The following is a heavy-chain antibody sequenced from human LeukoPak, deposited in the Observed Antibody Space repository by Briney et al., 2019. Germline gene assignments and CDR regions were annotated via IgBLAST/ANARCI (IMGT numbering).Heavy chain of an antibody. D-gene: IGHD5-18*01. V-gene: IGHV3-23*01. J-gene: IGHJ4*02. CDR3: ARDRQGYSYGSGY. Sequence: GGSLRLSCAASGFTFSTYAMSWVRQIPGKGLEWVSAISGSDDGTYYADSVKGRFTISRDNAKNSLYLQMNSLRAEDTAVYYCARDRQGYSYGSGYWGQGTLVTVSS. CDR1: GFTFSTYA. CDR2: ISGSDDGT.